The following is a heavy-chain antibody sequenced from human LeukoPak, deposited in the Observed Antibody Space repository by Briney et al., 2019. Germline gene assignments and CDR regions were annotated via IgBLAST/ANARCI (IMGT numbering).Heavy chain of an antibody. Sequence: SETLSLTCAVYGGSFSGYYWSWIRQPPGKGLEWIGEINHSGSTNYNPSLKSRVTISVDTSKNRFSLKLSSVTAADTAVYYCARSKASGAFNWFDPWGQGTLVTVSS. CDR2: INHSGST. CDR3: ARSKASGAFNWFDP. D-gene: IGHD3-10*01. CDR1: GGSFSGYY. J-gene: IGHJ5*02. V-gene: IGHV4-34*01.